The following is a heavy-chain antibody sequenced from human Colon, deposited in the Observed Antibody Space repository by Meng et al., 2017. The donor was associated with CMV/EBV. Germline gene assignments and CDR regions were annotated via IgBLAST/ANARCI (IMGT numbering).Heavy chain of an antibody. CDR2: IIPILGVA. V-gene: IGHV1-69*10. Sequence: SVKVSCKASGGTFSNYAISWVRQAPGQGLEWMGGIIPILGVASDAQRFQRRVTITADKSTSTAHMELSSLMSEDTAVYYCAIQPYEGSRYYHYYFEYWGQGTLVTVSS. CDR3: AIQPYEGSRYYHYYFEY. D-gene: IGHD3-22*01. CDR1: GGTFSNYA. J-gene: IGHJ4*02.